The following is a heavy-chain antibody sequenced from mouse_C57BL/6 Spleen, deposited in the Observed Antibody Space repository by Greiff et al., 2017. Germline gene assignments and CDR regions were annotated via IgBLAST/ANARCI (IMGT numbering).Heavy chain of an antibody. D-gene: IGHD1-1*01. CDR2: IYPGSGST. Sequence: QVQLQQPGAELVKPGASVKMSCKASGYTFTSYWLTWVKQRPGQGLEWIGDIYPGSGSTNYNEKFKSKATLTVDTSSSTAYMQLSSLTSEDSAVYYCARSDYYGSSFDYWGQGTTLTVSS. V-gene: IGHV1-55*01. CDR1: GYTFTSYW. J-gene: IGHJ2*01. CDR3: ARSDYYGSSFDY.